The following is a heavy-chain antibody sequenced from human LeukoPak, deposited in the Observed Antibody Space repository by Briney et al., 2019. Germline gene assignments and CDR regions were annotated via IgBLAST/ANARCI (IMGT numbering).Heavy chain of an antibody. CDR1: GGSISSSNW. CDR3: ASSSGYSSGWYYWFDP. Sequence: PSGTLSLTCAVSGGSISSSNWWSWVRQPPGKGLEWIGEIYHSGSTNYNPSLKSRVTISVDTSKNQFSLKLSSVTAADTAVYYCASSSGYSSGWYYWFDPWGQGTLVTVSS. CDR2: IYHSGST. D-gene: IGHD6-19*01. V-gene: IGHV4-4*02. J-gene: IGHJ5*02.